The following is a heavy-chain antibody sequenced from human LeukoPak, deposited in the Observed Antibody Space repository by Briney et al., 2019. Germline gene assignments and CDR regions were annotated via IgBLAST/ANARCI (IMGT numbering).Heavy chain of an antibody. V-gene: IGHV4-59*01. D-gene: IGHD3-10*01. J-gene: IGHJ4*02. CDR3: ARDKGNYGGFDY. CDR1: GGSISSYY. CDR2: IYYTGST. Sequence: PSETLSLTCTVSGGSISSYYWSWIRQPPGKGLEWIAYIYYTGSTNYNPSLKSRVTISLDTSKNQFSLKLSSVTSADTAVYYCARDKGNYGGFDYWGQGTLVTVSS.